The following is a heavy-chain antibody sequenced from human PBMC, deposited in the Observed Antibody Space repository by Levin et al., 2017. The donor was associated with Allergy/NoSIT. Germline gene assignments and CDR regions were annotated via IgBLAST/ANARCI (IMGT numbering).Heavy chain of an antibody. CDR3: ARGLSSYYYYGMDV. Sequence: GGSLRLSGAASGFTFDDYMMHWVRQAPGKGLEWVSLISWDGANGYYSDSVKGRFTVSRDNTKNSLYLQMNSLRTEDTALYYCARGLSSYYYYGMDVWGQGTTVTVSS. D-gene: IGHD3-3*01. CDR1: GFTFDDYM. CDR2: ISWDGANG. V-gene: IGHV3-43*01. J-gene: IGHJ6*02.